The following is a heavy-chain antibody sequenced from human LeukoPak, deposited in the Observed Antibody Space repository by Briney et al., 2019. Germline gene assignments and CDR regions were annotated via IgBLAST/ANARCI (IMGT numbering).Heavy chain of an antibody. CDR1: GFTFADYG. Sequence: PGGSLRLSCAASGFTFADYGMSWVRPAPGKGLEWVSGINWNGGSTGYADSVKGRFTISRDNAKNSLYLQMNSLRAEDTALYYCARARSPYNWNSLDYWGQGTLVTVSS. D-gene: IGHD1-7*01. CDR2: INWNGGST. CDR3: ARARSPYNWNSLDY. V-gene: IGHV3-20*04. J-gene: IGHJ4*02.